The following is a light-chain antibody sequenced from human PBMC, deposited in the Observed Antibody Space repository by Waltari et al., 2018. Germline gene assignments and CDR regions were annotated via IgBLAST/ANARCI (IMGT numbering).Light chain of an antibody. J-gene: IGLJ2*01. CDR1: SSDVGGYNY. CDR2: EVS. Sequence: QSALTQPASVSGSPGQSITISCTGTSSDVGGYNYASWYQQHPGKAPKLMIYEVSNRPSGVSTRFSGSKSGNTASLTISGLQAEDEADYYCSSYTSSSTLDVVFGGGTKLTVL. CDR3: SSYTSSSTLDVV. V-gene: IGLV2-14*01.